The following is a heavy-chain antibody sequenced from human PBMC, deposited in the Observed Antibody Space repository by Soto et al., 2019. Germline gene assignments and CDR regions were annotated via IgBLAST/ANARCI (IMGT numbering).Heavy chain of an antibody. J-gene: IGHJ4*02. CDR3: AREQPGITTAGGGRIDH. D-gene: IGHD6-13*01. CDR2: VSFDGSNK. CDR1: GFTFSTHA. Sequence: QVQLVESGGGVVQPGRSLRLSCAGSGFTFSTHAMHWVRQAPGKGLECVAIVSFDGSNKYYADSVKGRFTISRDNSKNPLYLQRCGLTPEDTAVYYCAREQPGITTAGGGRIDHWGQGTLVTVSS. V-gene: IGHV3-30-3*01.